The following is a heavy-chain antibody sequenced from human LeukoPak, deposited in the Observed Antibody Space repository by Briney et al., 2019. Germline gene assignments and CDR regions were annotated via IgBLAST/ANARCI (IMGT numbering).Heavy chain of an antibody. Sequence: GASVKVSCKASGYTFTNYDINWVRQATGQGPEWMGWMNPNSGNTGYAQKFQGRVTMTRNTSISTAYMELSSLRSDDTAVYYCAREARGYCSSTSCYYGMDVWGQGTTVTVSS. V-gene: IGHV1-8*01. J-gene: IGHJ6*02. D-gene: IGHD2-2*01. CDR1: GYTFTNYD. CDR3: AREARGYCSSTSCYYGMDV. CDR2: MNPNSGNT.